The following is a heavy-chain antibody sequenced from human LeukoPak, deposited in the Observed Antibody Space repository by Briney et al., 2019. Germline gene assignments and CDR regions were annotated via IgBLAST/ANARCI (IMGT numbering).Heavy chain of an antibody. J-gene: IGHJ4*02. CDR1: GGSISRYY. V-gene: IGHV4-59*08. D-gene: IGHD6-19*01. CDR3: ARHSSGLYFDY. CDR2: IYYSGSTNY. Sequence: PSETLSLTCTVSGGSISRYYWSWIRQPPGKGLEWIGYIYYSGSTNYNYNPSLKSRVTISVDTSKKQLFLNQFSLKLSCVTAAVTAVYYCARHSSGLYFDYWGQGTLVTVSS.